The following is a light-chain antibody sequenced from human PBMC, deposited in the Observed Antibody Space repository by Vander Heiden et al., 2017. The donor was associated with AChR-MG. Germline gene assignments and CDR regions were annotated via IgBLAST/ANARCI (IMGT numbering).Light chain of an antibody. CDR1: SSNIGNHY. V-gene: IGLV1-47*01. J-gene: IGLJ3*02. CDR3: ASWDDSPGWV. Sequence: QSVLTQPPSASGTPGQRVPISCSGSSSNIGNHYVYWYQQVPGAAPKLLIYRNDQRPSGVPDRFSAFKSGTSASLAISGLRSEDEANYYCASWDDSPGWVFGGGTKLTVL. CDR2: RND.